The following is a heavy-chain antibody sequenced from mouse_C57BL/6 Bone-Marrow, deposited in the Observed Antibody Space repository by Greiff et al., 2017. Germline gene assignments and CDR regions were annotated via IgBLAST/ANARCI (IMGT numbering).Heavy chain of an antibody. Sequence: VKVVVSGAELVRPGTSVKMSCKASGYTFSNYWIGWAKQRPGHGLEWIGDIYPGGGYTNYNEKFKGKATLTADKSSSTAYMQFSSLTSEDSAIYYCARAGVVTTSFDYWGQGTNLTVAS. J-gene: IGHJ2*01. CDR2: IYPGGGYT. CDR3: ARAGVVTTSFDY. D-gene: IGHD2-5*01. CDR1: GYTFSNYW. V-gene: IGHV1-63*01.